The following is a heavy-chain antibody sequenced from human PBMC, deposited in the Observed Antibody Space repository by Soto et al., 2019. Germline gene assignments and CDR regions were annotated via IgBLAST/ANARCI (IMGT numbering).Heavy chain of an antibody. CDR2: IGRSDTFT. J-gene: IGHJ4*02. D-gene: IGHD1-1*01. V-gene: IGHV3-21*02. CDR3: VRDGSLLGTTP. CDR1: GFTFKNYN. Sequence: EVQLVESGGGLVKPGESLRLSCVASGFTFKNYNMNWVRQAPVKGLEWVSSIGRSDTFTYYADSVKGRFTISRDNAKSSLFLQMNRLRVEDTAVYFCVRDGSLLGTTPWGQGPLFTVSS.